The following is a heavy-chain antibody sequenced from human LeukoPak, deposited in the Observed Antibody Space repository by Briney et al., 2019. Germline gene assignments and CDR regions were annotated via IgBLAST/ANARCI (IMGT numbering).Heavy chain of an antibody. CDR2: IYYSGST. CDR1: GGSISSYY. J-gene: IGHJ4*02. V-gene: IGHV4-59*01. Sequence: SETLSLTCTVSGGSISSYYWSWIRQPPGKGLEWIGYIYYSGSTNHNPSLKSRVTISVDTSKNQFSLKLSSVTAADTAVYYCARASGVGVPFFDYWGQGTLVTVSS. CDR3: ARASGVGVPFFDY. D-gene: IGHD1-26*01.